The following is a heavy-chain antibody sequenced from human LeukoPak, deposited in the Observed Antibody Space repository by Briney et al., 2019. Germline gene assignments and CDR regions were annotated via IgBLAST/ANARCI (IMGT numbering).Heavy chain of an antibody. CDR1: GGTFSSYA. J-gene: IGHJ6*02. Sequence: SVKVSCKASGGTFSSYAISWVRQAPGQGLEWMGRIIPILGIANYAQKFQGRVTITADKSTSTAYMELSSLRSEDTAVYYCARALIAARQGGYYYYYGMDVWGQGTTVTVSS. CDR2: IIPILGIA. CDR3: ARALIAARQGGYYYYYGMDV. V-gene: IGHV1-69*04. D-gene: IGHD6-6*01.